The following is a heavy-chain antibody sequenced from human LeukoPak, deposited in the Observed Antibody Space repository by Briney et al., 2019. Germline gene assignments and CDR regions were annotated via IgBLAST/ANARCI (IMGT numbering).Heavy chain of an antibody. Sequence: PGGSLRLSCAVSGFAFSNHWMAWVRQAPGKGLEWVANINQGGSQKYYVDSVKGRFTISRDNAKNELSLRMNSLRAEDSAVYYCARDPTLNWGTKYYFDYWGQGTLVTVSS. CDR1: GFAFSNHW. J-gene: IGHJ4*02. CDR2: INQGGSQK. CDR3: ARDPTLNWGTKYYFDY. V-gene: IGHV3-7*01. D-gene: IGHD7-27*01.